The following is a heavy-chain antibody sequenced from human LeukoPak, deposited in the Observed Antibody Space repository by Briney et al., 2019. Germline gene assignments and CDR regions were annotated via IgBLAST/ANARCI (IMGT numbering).Heavy chain of an antibody. CDR1: GFTFSTYW. D-gene: IGHD6-13*01. CDR3: TRRAAALDAFDI. Sequence: PGGSLRLSCAASGFTFSTYWMHWVRQAPGKGLVWVSRINTDGSSTTYADSVKGRFTISRDSAKNTLYLQMNSLRAEDTAVYYCTRRAAALDAFDIWGQGTMVTVSS. CDR2: INTDGSST. J-gene: IGHJ3*02. V-gene: IGHV3-74*01.